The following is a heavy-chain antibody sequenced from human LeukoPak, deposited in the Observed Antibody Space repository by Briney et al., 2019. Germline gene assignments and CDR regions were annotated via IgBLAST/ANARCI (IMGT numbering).Heavy chain of an antibody. CDR3: TRDSPPDY. CDR2: ISGSGGST. J-gene: IGHJ4*02. CDR1: GFTFSSYS. V-gene: IGHV3-23*01. Sequence: GGSLRLSCAASGFTFSSYSMNWVRQAPGKGLEWVSAISGSGGSTYYADSVKGRFTISRDNSKNTLYLQVNSLRAEDTAVYYCTRDSPPDYWGQGTLVTVSS.